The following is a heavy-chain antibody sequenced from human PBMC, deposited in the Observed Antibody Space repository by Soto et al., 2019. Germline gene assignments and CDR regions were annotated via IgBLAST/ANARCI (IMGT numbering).Heavy chain of an antibody. V-gene: IGHV1-8*02. Sequence: GASVKVSCKSSGYAFTGYYIHWVLQAPGQGLEWMGWINPNSGNTGYAQKFQGRVTMTRNTSISTAYMELSSLRSEDTAVYYCARAQTPYDYVWGSSLGYWGQGALVTAPQ. CDR1: GYAFTGYY. D-gene: IGHD3-16*01. CDR2: INPNSGNT. J-gene: IGHJ4*02. CDR3: ARAQTPYDYVWGSSLGY.